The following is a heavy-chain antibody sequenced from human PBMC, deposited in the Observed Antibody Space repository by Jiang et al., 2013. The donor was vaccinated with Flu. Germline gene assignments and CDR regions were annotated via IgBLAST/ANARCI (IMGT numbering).Heavy chain of an antibody. CDR1: GGSFSGYY. V-gene: IGHV4-34*01. CDR2: INHSGST. Sequence: TLSLTCAVYGGSFSGYYWSWIRQPPGKGLEWIGEINHSGSTNYNPSLKSRVTISVDTSKNQFPLKLSSVTAADTAVYYCASRYYYDSSGYPDDYWGQGTLVTVSS. J-gene: IGHJ4*02. CDR3: ASRYYYDSSGYPDDY. D-gene: IGHD3-22*01.